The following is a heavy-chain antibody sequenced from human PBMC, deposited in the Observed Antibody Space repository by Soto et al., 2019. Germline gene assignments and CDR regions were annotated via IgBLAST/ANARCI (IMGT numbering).Heavy chain of an antibody. CDR2: IWYDASNK. Sequence: QVQLVESGGGVVQPGRSLRLSCAASGVTFSSYGMHWVRQAPGKGLEWVAVIWYDASNKYYADSVKGRFTISRDNSKNTLYLQMNSLRADDTAVYYCARDCAGYSSGWYQRGGFVYWGPGTLVTFSS. V-gene: IGHV3-33*01. J-gene: IGHJ4*02. CDR3: ARDCAGYSSGWYQRGGFVY. D-gene: IGHD6-19*01. CDR1: GVTFSSYG.